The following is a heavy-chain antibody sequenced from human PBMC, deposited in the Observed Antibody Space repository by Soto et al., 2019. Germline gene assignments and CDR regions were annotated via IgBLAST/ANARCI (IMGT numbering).Heavy chain of an antibody. V-gene: IGHV1-69*01. CDR2: IIPIFGTA. CDR3: AGDRSNYKNYYYGMDV. D-gene: IGHD4-4*01. CDR1: GGTFSSFA. J-gene: IGHJ6*02. Sequence: QVQLVQSGAEVKKPGSSVKVSCKASGGTFSSFAISWVRQAPGQGLEWMGGIIPIFGTANYAQKFHGRVMITADEYTSTAYMELSSLRSADTAVYYCAGDRSNYKNYYYGMDVWGQGTTVTVSS.